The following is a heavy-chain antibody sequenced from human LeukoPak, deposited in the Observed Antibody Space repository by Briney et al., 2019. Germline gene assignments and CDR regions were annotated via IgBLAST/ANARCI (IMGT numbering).Heavy chain of an antibody. Sequence: PSETLSLTCTVSGGSISSSDYYWSWLRQPPGKGLEWIGFIYYSGGTFYNPSLKSRVTISVDTSKNQFSLQLSSVTAADTAVYYCASYSGYDLFDSWGQGTLVTVSS. J-gene: IGHJ4*02. CDR2: IYYSGGT. CDR1: GGSISSSDYY. CDR3: ASYSGYDLFDS. D-gene: IGHD5-12*01. V-gene: IGHV4-30-4*01.